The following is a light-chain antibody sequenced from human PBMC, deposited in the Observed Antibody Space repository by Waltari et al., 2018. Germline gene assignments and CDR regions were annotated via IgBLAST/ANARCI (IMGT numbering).Light chain of an antibody. CDR1: QSISGW. Sequence: DIQMTQSPSTLSAFVGDRVTITCRASQSISGWLAWYQQKPGKAPNLLIFKASTLERGVPSRFSGSGSATEFTLTINSLQPDDFATYYCQQYKSPTWTFGQGTKVEIK. J-gene: IGKJ1*01. CDR3: QQYKSPTWT. V-gene: IGKV1-5*03. CDR2: KAS.